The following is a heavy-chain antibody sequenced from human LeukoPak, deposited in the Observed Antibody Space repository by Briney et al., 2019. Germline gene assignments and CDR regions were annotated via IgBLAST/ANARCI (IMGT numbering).Heavy chain of an antibody. CDR2: ISYDGSNK. V-gene: IGHV3-30*19. Sequence: GGSLRLSCAASGFTFSSFGMHWVRQSPGKGLEWVAVISYDGSNKYYADSVKGRFTISRDNSKNTLYLQMNSLRAEDTAVYYCARSPRSNSSGWYNWFDPWGQGTLVTVSS. CDR1: GFTFSSFG. CDR3: ARSPRSNSSGWYNWFDP. J-gene: IGHJ5*02. D-gene: IGHD6-19*01.